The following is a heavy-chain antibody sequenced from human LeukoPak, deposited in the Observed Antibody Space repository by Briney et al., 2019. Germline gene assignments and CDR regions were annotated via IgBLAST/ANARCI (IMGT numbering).Heavy chain of an antibody. CDR1: GFTFSTYW. V-gene: IGHV3-7*01. CDR2: IKQGGSEK. Sequence: GGSLRLSCGASGFTFSTYWMSWVRQAPGKGLEWVANIKQGGSEKYYVDSVKGRFTISRDNAKNSLYLQMNSLRAEDTAVYYCARQYCSSTSCYTGQYYFDYWGQGTLVTVSS. D-gene: IGHD2-2*02. J-gene: IGHJ4*02. CDR3: ARQYCSSTSCYTGQYYFDY.